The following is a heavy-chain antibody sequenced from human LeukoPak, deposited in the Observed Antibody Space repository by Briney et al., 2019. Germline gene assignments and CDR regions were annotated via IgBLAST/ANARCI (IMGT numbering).Heavy chain of an antibody. CDR2: IKQDGSEK. CDR1: GFTFSSYW. V-gene: IGHV3-7*01. Sequence: PGGSLRLSCAASGFTFSSYWMSWVRQAPGKGLEWVANIKQDGSEKYYVDSVKGRFTISRDNAKNSLYLQMNSLRAEDTAVYYCSRGGVAVARVVLKAYYYYGIDGWGQGTKV. CDR3: SRGGVAVARVVLKAYYYYGIDG. J-gene: IGHJ6*02. D-gene: IGHD6-19*01.